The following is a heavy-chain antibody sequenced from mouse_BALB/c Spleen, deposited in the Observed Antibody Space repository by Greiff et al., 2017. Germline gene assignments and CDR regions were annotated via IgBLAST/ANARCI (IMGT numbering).Heavy chain of an antibody. J-gene: IGHJ3*01. D-gene: IGHD2-14*01. CDR2: ISDGGSYT. V-gene: IGHV5-4*02. CDR3: ARDYYRYDVEAWFAY. CDR1: GFTFSDYY. Sequence: EVKLVESGGGLVKPGGSLKLSCAASGFTFSDYYMYWVRQTPEKRLEWVATISDGGSYTYYPDSVKGRFTISRDNAKNNLYLQMSSLKSEDTAMYYWARDYYRYDVEAWFAYWGQGTLVTVSA.